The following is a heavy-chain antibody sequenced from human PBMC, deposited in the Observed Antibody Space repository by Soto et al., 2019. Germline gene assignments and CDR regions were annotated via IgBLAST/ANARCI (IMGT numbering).Heavy chain of an antibody. J-gene: IGHJ4*02. D-gene: IGHD3-3*01. CDR1: GGTFSSYA. Sequence: QVQLVQSGAEVKKPGSSVKVSCKASGGTFSSYAISWVRQAPGQGLEWMGGIIPIFGTANYAQKFQGRVTITADESTSKADMELSSLRSEDTAVYYCGRVQISYYDFWSGYYGGLDYWGQGTLVTVSS. CDR2: IIPIFGTA. V-gene: IGHV1-69*01. CDR3: GRVQISYYDFWSGYYGGLDY.